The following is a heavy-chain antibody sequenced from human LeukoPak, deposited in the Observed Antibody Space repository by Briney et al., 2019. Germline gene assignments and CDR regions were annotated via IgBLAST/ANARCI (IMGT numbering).Heavy chain of an antibody. V-gene: IGHV3-7*01. CDR3: ARVGDYYDSSGYSFDY. CDR2: IKQDGSEK. CDR1: GFTFSSYW. Sequence: GGSLRLSCAASGFTFSSYWMSWVRQAPGKGLEWVANIKQDGSEKYYVDSVKGRFTISRDNAKNSLYLQMNSLRAEDTAVYYCARVGDYYDSSGYSFDYWGQGTLVTVSS. J-gene: IGHJ4*02. D-gene: IGHD3-22*01.